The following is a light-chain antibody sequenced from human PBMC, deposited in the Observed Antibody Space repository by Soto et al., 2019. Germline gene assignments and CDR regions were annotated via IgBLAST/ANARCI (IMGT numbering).Light chain of an antibody. CDR1: QSLSSRN. V-gene: IGKV3-20*01. CDR3: QHYAASPWA. Sequence: ELLCTQSPGTLPLSPVEXXTLACRASQSLSSRNLAWYQQKPGQAPRLLIYGASSRATGIPDRFSGSGSGTDFSLTIRRLEPDDFAVYYCQHYAASPWAFGPGTKVDIK. J-gene: IGKJ1*01. CDR2: GAS.